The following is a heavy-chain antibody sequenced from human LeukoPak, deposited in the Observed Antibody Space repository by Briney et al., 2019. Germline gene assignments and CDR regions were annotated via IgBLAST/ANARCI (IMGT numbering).Heavy chain of an antibody. CDR3: ARGYDFWSGYYDYYFDY. D-gene: IGHD3-3*01. CDR1: GFTFNSYN. Sequence: GSLRLSCAASGFTFNSYNMNWVRQAPGKGLEWIGYIYYSGSTNYNPSLKSRVTISVDTSKNQFSLKLSSVTAADTAVYYCARGYDFWSGYYDYYFDYWGQGTLVTVSS. V-gene: IGHV4-59*01. CDR2: IYYSGST. J-gene: IGHJ4*02.